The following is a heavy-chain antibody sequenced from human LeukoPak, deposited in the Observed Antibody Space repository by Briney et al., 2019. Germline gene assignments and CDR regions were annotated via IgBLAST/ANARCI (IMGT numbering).Heavy chain of an antibody. D-gene: IGHD2-2*01. CDR3: ARRLTQYDCFDP. V-gene: IGHV6-1*01. J-gene: IGHJ5*02. CDR2: TYYRSTWYN. Sequence: SQTLSLTCAISGDSVSSNSVTWNWIRQSSLRGLEWLGRTYYRSTWYNDYAVSVRGRITVNPDTSKNQFSPHLNSVTPEDTAVYYCARRLTQYDCFDPWGQGILVTVSS. CDR1: GDSVSSNSVT.